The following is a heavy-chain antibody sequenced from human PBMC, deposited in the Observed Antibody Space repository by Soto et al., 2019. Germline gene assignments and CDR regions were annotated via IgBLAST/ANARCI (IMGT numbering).Heavy chain of an antibody. CDR2: ISGSGGST. CDR3: ARDQDSSGWYDY. J-gene: IGHJ4*02. D-gene: IGHD6-19*01. Sequence: GGSLRLSCAASGFTFSSYAMSWVRQAPGKGLEWVSAISGSGGSTYYADSVKGRFTISRDNSKNTLYLQMNSLRSDDTAVYYCARDQDSSGWYDYWGQGTLVTVSS. CDR1: GFTFSSYA. V-gene: IGHV3-23*01.